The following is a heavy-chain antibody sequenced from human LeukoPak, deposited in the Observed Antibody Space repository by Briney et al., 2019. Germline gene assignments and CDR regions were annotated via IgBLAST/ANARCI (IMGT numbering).Heavy chain of an antibody. CDR3: ATASYCSSTSCYTRAEYFQH. CDR1: GFTFSSYG. D-gene: IGHD2-2*02. CDR2: IRYDGSNK. V-gene: IGHV3-30*02. J-gene: IGHJ1*01. Sequence: GGSLRLSCAASGFTFSSYGMHWVRQAPGKGLEWVAFIRYDGSNKYYADSVKGRFTISRDNSKNTLYLQMNSLRAEDTAVYYCATASYCSSTSCYTRAEYFQHWGQGTLVTVS.